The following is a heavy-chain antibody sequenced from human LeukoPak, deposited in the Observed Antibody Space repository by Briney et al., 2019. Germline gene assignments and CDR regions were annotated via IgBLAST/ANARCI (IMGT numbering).Heavy chain of an antibody. CDR2: IYYSGST. J-gene: IGHJ5*02. Sequence: SETLSLTCTVSGGSISSSSYYWGWIRQPPGKGLEWIGSIYYSGSTYYNSSLKSRVTISVDTSKYQFSLRLSSVTAADTAVYYCARDHFRPFDPWGQGTLVTVSS. CDR1: GGSISSSSYY. D-gene: IGHD2/OR15-2a*01. CDR3: ARDHFRPFDP. V-gene: IGHV4-39*07.